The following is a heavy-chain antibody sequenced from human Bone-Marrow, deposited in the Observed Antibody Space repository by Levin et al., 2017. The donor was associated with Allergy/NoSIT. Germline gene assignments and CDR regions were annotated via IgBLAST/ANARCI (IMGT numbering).Heavy chain of an antibody. CDR2: ISYSGTT. CDR3: AQDLGGPTVGAFDS. D-gene: IGHD1-26*01. Sequence: SETLSLTCSVAGGSIYSGHYFWTWIRQQPGKGLEWIGYISYSGTTYYNRSLKSRVTISVDTSKTHFSLKLSSVTAADTAFYYCAQDLGGPTVGAFDSWGQGTLVTVSS. J-gene: IGHJ4*02. V-gene: IGHV4-31*03. CDR1: GGSIYSGHYF.